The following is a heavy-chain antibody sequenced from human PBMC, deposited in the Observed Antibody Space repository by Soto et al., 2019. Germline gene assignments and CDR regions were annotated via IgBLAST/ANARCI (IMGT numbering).Heavy chain of an antibody. D-gene: IGHD3-10*01. Sequence: SETLSLTCAVSGGSISSGGYSWSWIRQPPGKGLEWIGYIYHSGSTYYNPSLKSRVTISVDRSKNQFSLKLSSVTAADTAVYYCARGSLLLWFGEEAWLDPWGQGTLVPVSS. CDR3: ARGSLLLWFGEEAWLDP. V-gene: IGHV4-30-2*01. CDR2: IYHSGST. CDR1: GGSISSGGYS. J-gene: IGHJ5*02.